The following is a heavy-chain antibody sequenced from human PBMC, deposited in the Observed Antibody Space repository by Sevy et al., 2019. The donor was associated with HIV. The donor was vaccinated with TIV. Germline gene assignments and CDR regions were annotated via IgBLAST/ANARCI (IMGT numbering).Heavy chain of an antibody. CDR3: TRDTWELLTGIAYYYSGMDV. J-gene: IGHJ6*02. Sequence: ASVKVSCQSSGYNFNIYTIHWVRQTRGQGLEWVGRISPYDGDTDYAHNFHGRVSLTMDTSTSTAYLGLTSLRSDDTAVYFCTRDTWELLTGIAYYYSGMDVWGQVTTVTVSS. CDR2: ISPYDGDT. V-gene: IGHV1-18*01. CDR1: GYNFNIYT. D-gene: IGHD1-26*01.